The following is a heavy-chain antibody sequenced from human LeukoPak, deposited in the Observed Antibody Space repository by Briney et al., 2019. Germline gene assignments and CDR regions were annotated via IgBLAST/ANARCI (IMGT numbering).Heavy chain of an antibody. CDR1: GFTFSSYA. V-gene: IGHV3-23*01. Sequence: GGSLRLSCAASGFTFSSYAMSWVRQAPGKGLEWVSAISGSGGSTYYADSVKGRFTISRDNSKNTLYLQMNSLRAEDTAVYYCAKSLFGSGWYLVDYWGQGTLVTVS. CDR3: AKSLFGSGWYLVDY. CDR2: ISGSGGST. D-gene: IGHD6-19*01. J-gene: IGHJ4*02.